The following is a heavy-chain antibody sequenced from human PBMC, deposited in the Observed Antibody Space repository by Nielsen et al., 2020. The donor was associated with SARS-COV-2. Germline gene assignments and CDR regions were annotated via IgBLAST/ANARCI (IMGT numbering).Heavy chain of an antibody. V-gene: IGHV4-4*02. CDR3: ARELSDCNESPCHRLGFDP. Sequence: SETLSLTCTVSGGSISRNNCWTWVRQPPGKGLEWICEINHSRTFNYNPSLKSRVTMSLDKNNNRFSLNLNSVTAADTAMYYCARELSDCNESPCHRLGFDPWGQGTLVVVSS. CDR2: INHSRTF. J-gene: IGHJ5*02. CDR1: GGSISRNNC. D-gene: IGHD2/OR15-2a*01.